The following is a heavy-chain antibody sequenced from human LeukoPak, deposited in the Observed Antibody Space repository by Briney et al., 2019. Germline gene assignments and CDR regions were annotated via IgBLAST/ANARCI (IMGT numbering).Heavy chain of an antibody. CDR1: GYTFTDYY. V-gene: IGHV1-69-2*01. CDR2: VDPEDGET. D-gene: IGHD3-10*01. Sequence: GASVKVSCKASGYTFTDYYMHWVQQAPGKGLEWMGRVDPEDGETIYAEKFQGRVTITADTSTDTAYMELSSLRSEDTAVYYCATDRDGSGSYYFDYWGQGTLVTVSS. CDR3: ATDRDGSGSYYFDY. J-gene: IGHJ4*02.